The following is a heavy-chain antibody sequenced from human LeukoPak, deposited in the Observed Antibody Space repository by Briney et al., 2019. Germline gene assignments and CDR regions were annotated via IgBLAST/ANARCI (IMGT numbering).Heavy chain of an antibody. CDR3: ERHGVGDPKLGYCSSTSCYTYAFDI. CDR2: IYISGST. V-gene: IGHV4-4*09. CDR1: VGSISSYY. D-gene: IGHD2-2*02. J-gene: IGHJ3*02. Sequence: SETLSLTCTVSVGSISSYYWSWIRQPPGKGGEWIGYIYISGSTNHNPSLKSRFTISVATSKNPFSLKLSSVPAAGTAVYYCERHGVGDPKLGYCSSTSCYTYAFDIWGQGTMVTVSS.